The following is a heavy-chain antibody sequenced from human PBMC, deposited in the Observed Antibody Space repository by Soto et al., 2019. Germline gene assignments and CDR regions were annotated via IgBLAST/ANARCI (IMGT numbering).Heavy chain of an antibody. CDR2: IYYSGST. V-gene: IGHV4-39*01. J-gene: IGHJ5*02. Sequence: SETLSLTCTVSGGSVSSGSYYWSWIRQPPGKGLEWIGYIYYSGSTYYNPSLKSRVTISVDTSKNQFSLKLSSVTAADTAVYYCARHDTSENWFDPWGQGTLVTVSS. D-gene: IGHD5-18*01. CDR3: ARHDTSENWFDP. CDR1: GGSVSSGSYY.